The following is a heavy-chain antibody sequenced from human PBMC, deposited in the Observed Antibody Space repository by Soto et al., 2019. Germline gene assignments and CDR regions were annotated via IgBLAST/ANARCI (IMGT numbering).Heavy chain of an antibody. CDR2: PYRQDSYT. D-gene: IGHD3-22*01. J-gene: IGHJ4*02. Sequence: PVESLTISCDGSGYSFRNNWIAWVLQMPGKGLECTGSPYRQDSYTMDGPSFQCHVSCSADTSINTAYLQWSSLRASDTAMYYAASHGRAPYDSSGYNYALDYWGQGTQVPVSS. V-gene: IGHV5-51*01. CDR3: ASHGRAPYDSSGYNYALDY. CDR1: GYSFRNNW.